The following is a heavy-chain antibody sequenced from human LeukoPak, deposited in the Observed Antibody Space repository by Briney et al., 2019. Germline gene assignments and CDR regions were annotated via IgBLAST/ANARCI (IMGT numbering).Heavy chain of an antibody. CDR3: ARGYCSGGSCYVFDY. Sequence: PGESLRLSCAASGFSVSSEYMSWVRQAPGKGLEWVSVIYSGGSTDYADSVKGRFTISRDSSKNMLYLQMNSLRPEDTAVYYCARGYCSGGSCYVFDYWGQGTLVTV. D-gene: IGHD2-15*01. J-gene: IGHJ4*02. V-gene: IGHV3-53*01. CDR1: GFSVSSEY. CDR2: IYSGGST.